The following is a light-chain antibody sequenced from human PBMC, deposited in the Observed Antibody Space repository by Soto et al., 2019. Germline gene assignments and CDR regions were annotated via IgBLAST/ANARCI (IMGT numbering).Light chain of an antibody. CDR1: SSDVGGYNY. V-gene: IGLV2-8*01. Sequence: QSALTQPPSASGSPGQSVTTSCTGTSSDVGGYNYVSWYQQHPGKAPKLLTYAVNKRPSGVPDRFSGSKSGNTASLTVSGLQAEDEADYYCSSYAGNNKFVFGTGTKVTVL. CDR3: SSYAGNNKFV. J-gene: IGLJ1*01. CDR2: AVN.